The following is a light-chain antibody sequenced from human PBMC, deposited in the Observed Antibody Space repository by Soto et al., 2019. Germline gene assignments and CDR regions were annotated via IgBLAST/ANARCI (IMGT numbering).Light chain of an antibody. CDR3: QQYGRSTGLFT. Sequence: EIVLTQSPGSLSLSPGERATFSCRASQSVSNNYLAWYQQKPGQAPRLLIYGASTRATGIPDRFSGSGSGTDFALTISRLEPEDFAVYYCQQYGRSTGLFTFGPGTKVDIK. V-gene: IGKV3-20*01. J-gene: IGKJ3*01. CDR1: QSVSNNY. CDR2: GAS.